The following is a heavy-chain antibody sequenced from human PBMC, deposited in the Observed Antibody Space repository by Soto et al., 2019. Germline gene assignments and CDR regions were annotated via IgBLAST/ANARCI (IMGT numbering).Heavy chain of an antibody. V-gene: IGHV1-8*01. J-gene: IGHJ6*02. Sequence: ASVQVSCKASGYTFTSYDINWVRQATGQGLEWMGWMNPNSGNTGYAQKFQGRVTMTRNTSISTAYMELSSLRSEDTAVYYCATRKRSTYYDFWSGYPPGWYYYYGMEGWGQGTTGIVSS. CDR3: ATRKRSTYYDFWSGYPPGWYYYYGMEG. CDR2: MNPNSGNT. D-gene: IGHD3-3*01. CDR1: GYTFTSYD.